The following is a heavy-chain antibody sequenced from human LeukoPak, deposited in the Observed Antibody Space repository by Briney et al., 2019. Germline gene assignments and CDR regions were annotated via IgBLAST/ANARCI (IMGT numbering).Heavy chain of an antibody. CDR1: GYSFSSYA. J-gene: IGHJ4*02. D-gene: IGHD4-23*01. CDR2: FSAYNGNT. Sequence: ASVKVSCKASGYSFSSYAINWARQAPGQGLEWMGWFSAYNGNTDYAQKLQGRVTMATDTSTSTVYMELRSLRSDDTAVYYCARGGRYGGNTGLDYWGQGTLVTVSS. CDR3: ARGGRYGGNTGLDY. V-gene: IGHV1-18*01.